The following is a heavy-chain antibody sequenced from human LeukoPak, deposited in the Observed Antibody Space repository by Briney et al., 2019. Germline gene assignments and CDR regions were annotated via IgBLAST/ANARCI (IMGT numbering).Heavy chain of an antibody. J-gene: IGHJ6*03. CDR2: ISSSSSYI. V-gene: IGHV3-21*01. Sequence: PGGSLRLSCAASGFTFSTYSMNWVRQAPGKGLEWVSSISSSSSYIYYADSVKGRFTISRDNAKNSLYLQMNSLRAEDTAVYYCARLYDFWSGYYASYYYYMDVWGKGTTVTVSS. CDR1: GFTFSTYS. D-gene: IGHD3-3*01. CDR3: ARLYDFWSGYYASYYYYMDV.